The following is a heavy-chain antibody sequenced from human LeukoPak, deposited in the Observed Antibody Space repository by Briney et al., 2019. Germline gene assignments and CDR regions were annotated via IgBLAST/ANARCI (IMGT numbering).Heavy chain of an antibody. CDR2: IIPIFGTA. Sequence: GASVKVSCKASGGTFSSYAISWVRQAPGQGLEWMGGIIPIFGTANYAQKFQGRVTITTDEYTSTAYMELSSLRSEDTAVYYCARDRGYCSSTSCYTGGWFDPWGQGTLVTVSS. V-gene: IGHV1-69*05. CDR3: ARDRGYCSSTSCYTGGWFDP. CDR1: GGTFSSYA. J-gene: IGHJ5*02. D-gene: IGHD2-2*02.